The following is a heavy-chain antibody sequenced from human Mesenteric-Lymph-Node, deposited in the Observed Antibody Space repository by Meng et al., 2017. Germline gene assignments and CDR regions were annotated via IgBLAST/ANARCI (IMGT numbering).Heavy chain of an antibody. CDR2: IKSKTDGGTT. V-gene: IGHV3-15*01. CDR1: GFTFSNAW. CDR3: TTAFWEWELLYYFDY. J-gene: IGHJ4*02. Sequence: GESLKISCAASGFTFSNAWMSWVRQAPGKGLEWVGRIKSKTDGGTTDYAAPVKGRFTISRDDSKNTLYLQMNSLKTEDTAVYYCTTAFWEWELLYYFDYWGQGTLVTVSS. D-gene: IGHD1-26*01.